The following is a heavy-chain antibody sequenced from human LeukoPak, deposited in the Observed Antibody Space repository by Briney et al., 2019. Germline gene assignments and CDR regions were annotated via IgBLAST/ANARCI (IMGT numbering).Heavy chain of an antibody. CDR3: ARYYYDSSGYFYYFDY. Sequence: SQTLSLTCTVSGGSISSGDYYWSWIRQPPGKGLEWIGYIYYSGSTCYNPSLKSRVTISVDTSKNQFSLKLSSVTAADTAVYYCARYYYDSSGYFYYFDYWGQGTLVTVSS. CDR2: IYYSGST. J-gene: IGHJ4*02. V-gene: IGHV4-30-4*01. CDR1: GGSISSGDYY. D-gene: IGHD3-22*01.